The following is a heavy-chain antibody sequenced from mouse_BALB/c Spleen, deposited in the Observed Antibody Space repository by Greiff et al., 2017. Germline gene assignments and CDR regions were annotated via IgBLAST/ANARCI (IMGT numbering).Heavy chain of an antibody. Sequence: EVMLVESGGGLVQPKGSLKLSCAASGFTFNTYAMNWVRQAPGKGLEWVARIRSKSNNYATYYADSVKDRFTISRDDSQSMLYLQMNNLKTEDTAMYYCVRGTTRAMDYWGQGTSVTVSS. CDR2: IRSKSNNYAT. CDR1: GFTFNTYA. J-gene: IGHJ4*01. V-gene: IGHV10-1*02. D-gene: IGHD1-1*01. CDR3: VRGTTRAMDY.